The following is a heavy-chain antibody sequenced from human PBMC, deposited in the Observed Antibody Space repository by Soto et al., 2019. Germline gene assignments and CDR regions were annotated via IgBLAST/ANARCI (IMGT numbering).Heavy chain of an antibody. CDR3: ARYSSGWYRWRRWFDP. D-gene: IGHD6-19*01. V-gene: IGHV4-59*12. CDR1: SGSISSYY. J-gene: IGHJ5*02. Sequence: SETLSLTCTVSSGSISSYYWSWIRQPPGKGLEWIGYIHYTGNTNSNPSLKGRVTLSIDPSWNQFSLKLSSVTAADTAVYYCARYSSGWYRWRRWFDPWGQGTLVTVSS. CDR2: IHYTGNT.